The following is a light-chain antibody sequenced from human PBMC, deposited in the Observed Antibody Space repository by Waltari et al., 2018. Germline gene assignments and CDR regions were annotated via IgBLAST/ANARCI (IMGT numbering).Light chain of an antibody. CDR1: QSVLYSSNSRNY. Sequence: DIVMTQSPDSLAVSLGERATINCKSSQSVLYSSNSRNYLAWFQQKPGQPPKLVIDWASTRESGVPDRFSGSGSGTDFTLTISSLQAEDVAIYYCQQYYSAPRTFGQGTKVEIK. CDR2: WAS. V-gene: IGKV4-1*01. J-gene: IGKJ1*01. CDR3: QQYYSAPRT.